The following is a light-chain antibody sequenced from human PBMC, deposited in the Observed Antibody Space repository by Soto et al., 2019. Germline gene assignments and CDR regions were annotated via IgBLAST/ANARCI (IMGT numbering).Light chain of an antibody. CDR3: QQYDNLPLK. V-gene: IGKV3-15*01. Sequence: EIVLTQSPGTLSLSPGERATLSCRASQSVSSNLAWYQQKPGRAPRILIFGASSRAAGVPDRFSGSGSGTDFTLTINSLQSEDFAVYFCQQYDNLPLKFGPGTKVDI. CDR1: QSVSSN. CDR2: GAS. J-gene: IGKJ3*01.